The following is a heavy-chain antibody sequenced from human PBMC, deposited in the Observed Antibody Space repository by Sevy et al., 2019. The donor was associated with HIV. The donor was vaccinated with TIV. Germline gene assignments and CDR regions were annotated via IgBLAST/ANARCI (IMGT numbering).Heavy chain of an antibody. D-gene: IGHD2-8*01. CDR2: LSFGCGKI. J-gene: IGHJ4*02. CDR3: AREGCTKPHDY. V-gene: IGHV3-23*01. CDR1: GFTFSKYS. Sequence: GGSLRLSCAASGFTFSKYSMSWVRQPPGKGLEWVSTLSFGCGKINYADSVKGRFTISRDNSKSSVYLQMNNLRPEDTAVYYCAREGCTKPHDYWCQGTLVTVSS.